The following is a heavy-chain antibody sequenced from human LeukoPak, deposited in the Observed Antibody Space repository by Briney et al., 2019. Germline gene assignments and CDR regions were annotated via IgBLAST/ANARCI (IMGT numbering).Heavy chain of an antibody. V-gene: IGHV4-38-2*02. CDR2: IYHSGST. D-gene: IGHD2-2*02. Sequence: SESLSLTCTVSGYSISSGYYWGWIRQPPGKGLEWIGSIYHSGSTYYNPSLKSRVTVSVDTSKNQFSLKLSSVTAADTAVYYCAREVRQYCSSTSCYRGNWFDPWGQGTLVTVSS. CDR3: AREVRQYCSSTSCYRGNWFDP. J-gene: IGHJ5*02. CDR1: GYSISSGYY.